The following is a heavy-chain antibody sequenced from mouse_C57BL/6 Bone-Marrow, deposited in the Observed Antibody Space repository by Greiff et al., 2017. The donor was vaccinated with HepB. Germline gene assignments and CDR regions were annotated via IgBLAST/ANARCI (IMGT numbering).Heavy chain of an antibody. J-gene: IGHJ3*01. CDR2: ISSGGDYI. CDR1: GFTFSSYA. CDR3: TRVLRHAWFAY. V-gene: IGHV5-9-1*02. Sequence: EVQLQQSGEGLVKPGGSLKLSCAASGFTFSSYAMSWVRQTPEKRLEWVAYISSGGDYIYYADTVKGRFTISRDNARNTLYLQMSSLKSEDTAMYYCTRVLRHAWFAYWGQGTLVTVSA. D-gene: IGHD1-1*01.